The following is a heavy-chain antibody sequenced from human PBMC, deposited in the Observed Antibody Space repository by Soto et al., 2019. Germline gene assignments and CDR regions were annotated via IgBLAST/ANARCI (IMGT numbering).Heavy chain of an antibody. V-gene: IGHV4-39*01. CDR1: GGTSSSRGYC. CDR2: IYYSGST. Sequence: PSVTLRLTWTVAGGTSSSRGYCWGWIRQPPGKGLEWIGSIYYSGSTYYNPSLKSRVTTSVDTSKNQFSLKLSSVTAADTAVYYCARPAFGGVIVSFD. J-gene: IGHJ4*01. D-gene: IGHD3-16*01. CDR3: ARPAFGGVIVSFD.